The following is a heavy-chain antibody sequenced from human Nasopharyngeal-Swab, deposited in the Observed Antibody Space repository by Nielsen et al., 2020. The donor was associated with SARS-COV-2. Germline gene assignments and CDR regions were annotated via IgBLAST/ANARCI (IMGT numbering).Heavy chain of an antibody. CDR3: ARDVAGADSA. CDR1: GFTFSSYS. J-gene: IGHJ5*02. CDR2: ISSSSSYI. Sequence: GESLKISCAASGFTFSSYSMNWVRQAPGKGLEWVSSISSSSSYIYYADSVKGRFTISRDNAKNSLYLQMNNLRAEDTALYYCARDVAGADSAWGQGTLVTVSS. D-gene: IGHD2-21*01. V-gene: IGHV3-21*01.